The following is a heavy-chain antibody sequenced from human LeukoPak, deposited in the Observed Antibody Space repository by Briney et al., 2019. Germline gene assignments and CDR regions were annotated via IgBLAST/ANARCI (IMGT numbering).Heavy chain of an antibody. V-gene: IGHV3-21*01. D-gene: IGHD2-8*01. CDR1: GFTFSSYG. J-gene: IGHJ3*02. Sequence: GGSLRLSCAASGFTFSSYGMNWVRQAPGEGLEWVSSISSSSTYIFYADSVKGRFTISRDNAKNSLYLQMNSLRAEDTAVYYCARGNGDAFDIWGQGTMVTVSS. CDR3: ARGNGDAFDI. CDR2: ISSSSTYI.